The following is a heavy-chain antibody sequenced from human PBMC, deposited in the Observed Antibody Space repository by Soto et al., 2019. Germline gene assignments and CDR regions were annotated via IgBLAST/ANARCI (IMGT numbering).Heavy chain of an antibody. D-gene: IGHD6-19*01. CDR3: VKDGVSGWSDYFFDY. CDR2: ISYDGINK. CDR1: GFTFSSYA. V-gene: IGHV3-30*18. J-gene: IGHJ4*02. Sequence: QVHLVESGGGVVQPGRSLRLSCAASGFTFSSYAMHWVRRTPGKGLECVALISYDGINKYYADSVKGRFTVSRDNSKSTLYLQMNSLSSEDTAVYYCVKDGVSGWSDYFFDYGGQGTLFTVSS.